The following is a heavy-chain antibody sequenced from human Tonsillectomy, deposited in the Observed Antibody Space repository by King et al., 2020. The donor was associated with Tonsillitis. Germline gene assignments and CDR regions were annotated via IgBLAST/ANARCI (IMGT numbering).Heavy chain of an antibody. V-gene: IGHV3-30*02. CDR2: MRNDGTKK. J-gene: IGHJ1*01. CDR3: VEGIGTTIFQH. Sequence: VQLVESGGGVVQPGGSLRLSCVASGTFNSYGMHWVRQAPGKGLEWVSFMRNDGTKKYYVDSVKGRFTISRDSSKNTLYLQMNSLRPEDTAVYYCVEGIGTTIFQHWGQGTLVTVSS. CDR1: GTFNSYG. D-gene: IGHD1-26*01.